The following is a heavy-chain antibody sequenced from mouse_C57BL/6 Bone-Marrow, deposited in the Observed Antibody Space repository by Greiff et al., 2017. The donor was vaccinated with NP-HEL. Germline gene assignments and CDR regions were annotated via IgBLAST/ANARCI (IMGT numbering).Heavy chain of an antibody. Sequence: QVQLKESGPELVKPGASVKISCKASGYAFSSSWMNWVKQRPGKGLEWIGRIYPGDGDTNYNGKFKGKATLTADKSSSTAYMQLSSLTSEDSAVYFCARPTYYSNFYAMDYWGQGTSVTVSS. V-gene: IGHV1-82*01. D-gene: IGHD2-5*01. CDR2: IYPGDGDT. CDR1: GYAFSSSW. J-gene: IGHJ4*01. CDR3: ARPTYYSNFYAMDY.